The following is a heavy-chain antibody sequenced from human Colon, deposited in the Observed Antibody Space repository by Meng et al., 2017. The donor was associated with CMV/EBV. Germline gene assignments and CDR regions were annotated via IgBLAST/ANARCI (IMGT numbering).Heavy chain of an antibody. V-gene: IGHV3-72*01. J-gene: IGHJ4*02. CDR3: ADLGTPY. Sequence: LRLACAASGVTFSDHYMDWVRQAPGKGLECVARIKNRADNYITQYAASVEGRFTISRDDSKNSVYLQMDNLTTGDTAMYYCADLGTPYWGQGTLVTVSS. D-gene: IGHD1-7*01. CDR2: IKNRADNYIT. CDR1: GVTFSDHY.